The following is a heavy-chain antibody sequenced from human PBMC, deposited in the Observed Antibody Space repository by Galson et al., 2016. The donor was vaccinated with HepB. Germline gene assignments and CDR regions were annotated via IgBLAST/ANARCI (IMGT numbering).Heavy chain of an antibody. V-gene: IGHV1-46*01. CDR3: ARRAPGGFAASAPLDY. D-gene: IGHD2-15*01. J-gene: IGHJ4*02. CDR1: GYTFTSYH. Sequence: SVKVSCKASGYTFTSYHMLWVRQAPGQGLEWMGIINPSGGSTSYAQKFQGRVTMTRDTSTSTVYMELRRLISGDTAVYYCARRAPGGFAASAPLDYWGQGTLVTVSS. CDR2: INPSGGST.